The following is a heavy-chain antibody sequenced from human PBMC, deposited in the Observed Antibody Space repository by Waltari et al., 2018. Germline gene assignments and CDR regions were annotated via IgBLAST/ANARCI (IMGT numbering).Heavy chain of an antibody. CDR2: INRSGRP. CDR1: GGSFTDFY. CDR3: ARGNILGSAWYQRKGSFDS. Sequence: QVHLQQWGAGLLKPSETLSLTCAVSGGSFTDFYWSWIRQSPTKGPEGIGEINRSGRPTCSPSLKSRVTMSVDTSKNQFSLNLSSITAADTAVYYCARGNILGSAWYQRKGSFDSWGQGTLVAVSS. V-gene: IGHV4-34*02. J-gene: IGHJ4*01. D-gene: IGHD6-19*01.